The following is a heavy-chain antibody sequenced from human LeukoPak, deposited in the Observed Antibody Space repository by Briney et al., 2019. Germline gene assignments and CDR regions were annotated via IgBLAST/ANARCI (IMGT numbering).Heavy chain of an antibody. Sequence: PGRSLRLSCAASGFTFGDYAKHWVRQAPGKGLEWVGGISWTSGKIGYAASVKGRFTICRDNAKISLYLQMNSLRAEDTALYYCANLHGDYRDYWGEGTMVAVSS. V-gene: IGHV3-9*01. CDR3: ANLHGDYRDY. CDR1: GFTFGDYA. J-gene: IGHJ4*02. D-gene: IGHD4-17*01. CDR2: ISWTSGKI.